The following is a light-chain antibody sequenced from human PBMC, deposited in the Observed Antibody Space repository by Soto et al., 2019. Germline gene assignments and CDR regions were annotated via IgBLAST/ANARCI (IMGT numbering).Light chain of an antibody. J-gene: IGLJ2*01. CDR2: EVS. CDR1: SSDVGGYNY. Sequence: QSVLTQPASVSGSPGQSITISCTGTSSDVGGYNYVSWYQQHPGKAPKLMIYEVSNRPSGVSNRFSGSKSGNTASLTISGLQAEYEADYYCSSYTSSSLPVFGGGTQLTVL. CDR3: SSYTSSSLPV. V-gene: IGLV2-14*01.